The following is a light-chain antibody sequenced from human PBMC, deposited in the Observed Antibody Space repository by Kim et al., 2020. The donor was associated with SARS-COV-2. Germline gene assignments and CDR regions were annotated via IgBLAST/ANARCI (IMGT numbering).Light chain of an antibody. CDR3: SSYTSSSTWV. Sequence: PGQSITTSCTGTSSDVGGYNYVSWYQHPGKAPKLMIYDVSNRPSGVSNRFSGSKSGNTASLTISGLQAEDEADYYCSSYTSSSTWVFGGGTQLTVL. CDR1: SSDVGGYNY. CDR2: DVS. J-gene: IGLJ3*02. V-gene: IGLV2-14*03.